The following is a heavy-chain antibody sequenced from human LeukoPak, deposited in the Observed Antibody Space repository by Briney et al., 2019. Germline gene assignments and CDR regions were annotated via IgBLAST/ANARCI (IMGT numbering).Heavy chain of an antibody. J-gene: IGHJ6*02. CDR3: ARGGGLDV. V-gene: IGHV3-64*02. D-gene: IGHD3-16*01. CDR1: GFTFSSYA. Sequence: GGSLRLSCAASGFTFSSYAMHWVRQAPGKGLEYVSGIKSNGDSTYYADSVKGRFTISRDNAKNSLYLQMSNLRAEDTAVYFCARGGGLDVWGQGATVTVSS. CDR2: IKSNGDST.